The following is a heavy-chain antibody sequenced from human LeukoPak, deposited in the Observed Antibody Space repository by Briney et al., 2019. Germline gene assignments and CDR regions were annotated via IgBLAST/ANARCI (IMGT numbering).Heavy chain of an antibody. D-gene: IGHD1-1*01. V-gene: IGHV4-4*07. Sequence: PSETPSLTCTVSGGSISGYFWTWIRQPAGKGLEWIGRIYTSGSTNYNPSLNSRVTMSVDTSKNQFSLKLSSVTAADTAVYYCARGNWNDVVGYYFDYWGQGTLVTVSS. CDR1: GGSISGYF. CDR3: ARGNWNDVVGYYFDY. J-gene: IGHJ4*02. CDR2: IYTSGST.